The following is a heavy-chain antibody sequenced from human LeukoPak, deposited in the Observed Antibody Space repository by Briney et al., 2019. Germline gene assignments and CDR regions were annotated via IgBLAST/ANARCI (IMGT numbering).Heavy chain of an antibody. CDR3: ARERGRPIFGVVKHWFDP. J-gene: IGHJ5*02. D-gene: IGHD3-3*01. V-gene: IGHV4-34*01. Sequence: SGTLCLTCAAYGGSFSGYYWSWIRQPPGKGLEWIGAINHSGSTNYNPSLKSRVTISLDTYKNQFSLMLSTMTAADAAAYYCARERGRPIFGVVKHWFDPWGQGNLVTVSS. CDR1: GGSFSGYY. CDR2: INHSGST.